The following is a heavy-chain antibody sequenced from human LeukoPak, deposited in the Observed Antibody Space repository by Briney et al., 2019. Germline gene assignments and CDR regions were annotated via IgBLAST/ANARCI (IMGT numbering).Heavy chain of an antibody. CDR3: ATSNYGDYSVGAFDI. D-gene: IGHD4-17*01. CDR1: GGSISSGGYS. V-gene: IGHV4-30-4*07. CDR2: IYYSGST. Sequence: KSSQTLSLTCAVSGGSISSGGYSWSWIRQPPGKGLEWIGYIYYSGSTNYNPSLKSRVTISVDTSKNQFSLKLSSVTAADTAVYYCATSNYGDYSVGAFDIWGQGTMVTVSS. J-gene: IGHJ3*02.